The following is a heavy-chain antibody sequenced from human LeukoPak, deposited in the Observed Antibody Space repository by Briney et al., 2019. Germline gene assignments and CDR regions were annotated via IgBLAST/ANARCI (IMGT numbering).Heavy chain of an antibody. CDR3: ARDLPRYYYASSGYPHPIAFDI. CDR2: ISPNSGGT. Sequence: ASVKVSCKASGYTFTGYYMHWVRQAPGQGLEWMGWISPNSGGTNYAQKFQGRVTMTRDTSISTAYMELSRLRADDTAVYYCARDLPRYYYASSGYPHPIAFDIWGQGTMVTVSS. D-gene: IGHD3-22*01. V-gene: IGHV1-2*02. CDR1: GYTFTGYY. J-gene: IGHJ3*02.